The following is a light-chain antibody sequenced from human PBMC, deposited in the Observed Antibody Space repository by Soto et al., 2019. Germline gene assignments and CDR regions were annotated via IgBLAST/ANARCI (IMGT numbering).Light chain of an antibody. J-gene: IGKJ5*01. V-gene: IGKV3-15*01. CDR2: GAS. Sequence: DIVMKQSPSTLSVPPGQRVTLCCSASQSVRTKLAWYQQKAGQAPRLLIYGASTRATGVSDRFSGSGSGTEYTLTISSLQSEDFAVYYCQQYDTWPSITFGQGTRLEI. CDR3: QQYDTWPSIT. CDR1: QSVRTK.